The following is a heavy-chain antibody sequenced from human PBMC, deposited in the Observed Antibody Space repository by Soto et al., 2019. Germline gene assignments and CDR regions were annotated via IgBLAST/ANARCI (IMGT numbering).Heavy chain of an antibody. CDR2: INQDGAEK. V-gene: IGHV3-7*03. CDR1: GFTFNIYW. D-gene: IGHD3-9*01. CDR3: ARTPGYFDWPTYNWFDP. J-gene: IGHJ5*02. Sequence: GGSLRLSWAASGFTFNIYWMSWVRQAPGKGLEWVASINQDGAEKYYVDYVKGRFTISRDNAKNSLFLQMNGLRAEDTAVYYCARTPGYFDWPTYNWFDPWGKGTLVTV.